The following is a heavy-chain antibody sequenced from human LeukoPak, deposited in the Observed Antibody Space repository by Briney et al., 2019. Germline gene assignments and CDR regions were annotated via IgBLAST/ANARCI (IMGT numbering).Heavy chain of an antibody. CDR1: GGSFSGYY. V-gene: IGHV4-34*01. Sequence: LETLSLTCAVYGGSFSGYYWSWIRQPPGKGLEWIGEINHSGSTNYNPSLKSRVTISVDTSKNQFSLKLSSVTAADTAVYYCAVTGAAAGPWGQGTLVTVSS. J-gene: IGHJ5*02. CDR2: INHSGST. CDR3: AVTGAAAGP. D-gene: IGHD6-13*01.